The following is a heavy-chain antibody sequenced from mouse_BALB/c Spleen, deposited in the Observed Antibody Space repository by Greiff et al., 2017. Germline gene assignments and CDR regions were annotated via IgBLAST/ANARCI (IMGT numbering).Heavy chain of an antibody. CDR3: ARPMITTRGVLMDY. CDR2: IDPANGNT. D-gene: IGHD2-4*01. V-gene: IGHV14-3*02. J-gene: IGHJ4*01. CDR1: GFNIKDTY. Sequence: VQLQQSGAELVKPGASVKLSCTASGFNIKDTYMHWVKQRPEQGLEWIGRIDPANGNTKYDPKFQGKATITADTSSNTAYLQLSSLTSEDTAVYYCARPMITTRGVLMDYWGQGTSVTVSS.